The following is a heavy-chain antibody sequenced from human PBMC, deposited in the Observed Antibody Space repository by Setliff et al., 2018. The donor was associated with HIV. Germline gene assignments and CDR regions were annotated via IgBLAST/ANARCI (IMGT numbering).Heavy chain of an antibody. V-gene: IGHV4-4*02. Sequence: SETLSLTCAVSGGSINSNNWWSWVRQPPGKGLEWIGYIYYTGSTYSNPSLQSRVRISVDTSKNQFSLNLTSVTAADTAVYYCARGGAFWSGYYGFDYWGQGTLVTVSS. J-gene: IGHJ4*02. CDR2: IYYTGST. D-gene: IGHD3-3*01. CDR1: GGSINSNNW. CDR3: ARGGAFWSGYYGFDY.